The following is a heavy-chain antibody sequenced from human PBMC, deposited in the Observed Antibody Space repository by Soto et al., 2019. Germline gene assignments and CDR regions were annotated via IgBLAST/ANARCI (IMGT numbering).Heavy chain of an antibody. CDR3: ARGSVGYYYYGMDV. CDR1: GFTFSSYW. Sequence: EVQLVESGGGLVQPGGSLRLSCAASGFTFSSYWMSWVRQAPGKGREWVANIKQDGSEKYYVDSVKGRFTISRDNAKNSLYLQMNSLRAEDTAVYYCARGSVGYYYYGMDVWGQGTTVTVSS. V-gene: IGHV3-7*03. D-gene: IGHD1-26*01. J-gene: IGHJ6*02. CDR2: IKQDGSEK.